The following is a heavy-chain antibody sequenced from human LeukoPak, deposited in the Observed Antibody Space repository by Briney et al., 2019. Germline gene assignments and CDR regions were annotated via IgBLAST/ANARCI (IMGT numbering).Heavy chain of an antibody. D-gene: IGHD3-3*01. CDR1: DSAFSRLW. CDR2: IKQDGSEK. Sequence: GGSLRLSCQVSDSAFSRLWMSWVRQAPGKGLEWVANIKQDGSEKYYVDSVKGRFTISRDNAKNSLYLQMNSLRAEDTAVYYCARGPTYYDFWSGYYYWGQGTLVTVSS. J-gene: IGHJ4*02. CDR3: ARGPTYYDFWSGYYY. V-gene: IGHV3-7*01.